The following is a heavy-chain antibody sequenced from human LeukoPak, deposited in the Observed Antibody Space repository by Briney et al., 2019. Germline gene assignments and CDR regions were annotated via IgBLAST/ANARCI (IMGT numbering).Heavy chain of an antibody. CDR2: IYHSGST. CDR1: DLSFNDYH. V-gene: IGHV4-34*01. CDR3: ALCLGVVVRDAFDI. D-gene: IGHD3-3*01. Sequence: SETLSLTCAVYDLSFNDYHWTWIRQSPGEGLEWIGEIYHSGSTNYNPSLKSRVTISVDSAKKQSSLNLNSVTAADTAVYYCALCLGVVVRDAFDIWGQGQWSPSLQ. J-gene: IGHJ3*02.